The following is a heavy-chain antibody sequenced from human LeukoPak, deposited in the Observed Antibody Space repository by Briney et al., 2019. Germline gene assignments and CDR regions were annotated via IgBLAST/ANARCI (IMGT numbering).Heavy chain of an antibody. D-gene: IGHD5-24*01. V-gene: IGHV3-11*06. CDR3: ARDSERRDGFSLYFFDY. CDR1: GFTFNDYY. J-gene: IGHJ4*02. Sequence: GGSLRLSCAASGFTFNDYYMSWVRQAPGKGLEWISYISSSSGYTKYADSVKGRFTISRDNAKNSLYLQMNSLRAEDTAVYYCARDSERRDGFSLYFFDYWGRGTLVTVSS. CDR2: ISSSSGYT.